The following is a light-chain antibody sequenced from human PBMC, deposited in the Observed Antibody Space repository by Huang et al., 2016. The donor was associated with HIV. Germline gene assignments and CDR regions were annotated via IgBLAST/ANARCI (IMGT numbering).Light chain of an antibody. CDR3: QQYNNWPRT. CDR2: AAS. J-gene: IGKJ1*01. Sequence: EIVMTQSPATLSVSPGERATLSCRASQSVSSNLAWYQQKPGQAPRLLIYAASTRATGIPARVRGSGSGTECTRTISSLQAEDVAVYYCQQYNNWPRTFGQGTKVEIK. CDR1: QSVSSN. V-gene: IGKV3-15*01.